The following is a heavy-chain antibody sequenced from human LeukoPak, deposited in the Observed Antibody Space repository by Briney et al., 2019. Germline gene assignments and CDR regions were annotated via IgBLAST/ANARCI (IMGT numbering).Heavy chain of an antibody. D-gene: IGHD2-2*01. CDR3: ARLSSRQLDY. CDR1: GGSISSSSYY. Sequence: SETLSLTCTVSGGSISSSSYYWGWIRQPPGKGLEWIGSIYYSGSTYYNPSPKSRVTISVDTSKNQFSLKLSSVTAADTAVYYCARLSSRQLDYWGQGTLVTVSS. CDR2: IYYSGST. V-gene: IGHV4-39*01. J-gene: IGHJ4*02.